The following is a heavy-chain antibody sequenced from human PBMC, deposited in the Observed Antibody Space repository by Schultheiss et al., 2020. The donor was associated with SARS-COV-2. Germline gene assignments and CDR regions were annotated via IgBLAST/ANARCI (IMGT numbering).Heavy chain of an antibody. CDR3: ARVMGLELPLVDY. D-gene: IGHD1-7*01. Sequence: SETLSLTCAVYGGSFSDYYWSWIRQPPGKGLQWIGEINHSGSTNYNPSLKSRVTISIDTSKNQFSLKLRSVTAADTAVYYCARVMGLELPLVDYWGQGTLVTVSS. CDR1: GGSFSDYY. CDR2: INHSGST. V-gene: IGHV4-34*01. J-gene: IGHJ4*02.